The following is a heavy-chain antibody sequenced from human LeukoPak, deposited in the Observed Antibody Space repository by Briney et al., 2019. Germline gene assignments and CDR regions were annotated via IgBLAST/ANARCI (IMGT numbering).Heavy chain of an antibody. V-gene: IGHV4-59*01. Sequence: SETLSLTCSVSGDSISRYHWSWVRQTPGRGLEWIGSIQNSGGINYTPSLKSRVKISVDASRSQFSLNLTSVSAEETAVYYCARRGGSGWSGNYWYFDLWGRGTLVTVSS. CDR3: ARRGGSGWSGNYWYFDL. CDR1: GDSISRYH. D-gene: IGHD6-13*01. CDR2: IQNSGGI. J-gene: IGHJ2*01.